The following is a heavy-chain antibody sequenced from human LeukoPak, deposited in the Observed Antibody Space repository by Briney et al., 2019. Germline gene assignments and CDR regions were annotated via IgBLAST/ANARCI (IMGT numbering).Heavy chain of an antibody. J-gene: IGHJ6*02. Sequence: GGSLRLSCAASGFTFSSYAMSWVRQAPGKGLEWVSAISGSGGSTYYADYVKGRCTISRDNSKNTLYLQMNSLRAEDTAVYYCAKDEESSGWELYYYYGMDVWGQGTTVTVSS. CDR3: AKDEESSGWELYYYYGMDV. CDR1: GFTFSSYA. V-gene: IGHV3-23*01. CDR2: ISGSGGST. D-gene: IGHD6-19*01.